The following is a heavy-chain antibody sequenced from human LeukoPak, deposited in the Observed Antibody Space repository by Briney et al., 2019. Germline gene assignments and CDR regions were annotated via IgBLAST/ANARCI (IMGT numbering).Heavy chain of an antibody. V-gene: IGHV4-31*03. Sequence: PSETLSLTCTVSGGSISGGGYHWSWIRQHPGKGLEWIGYIYYSGSTYYNPSLKSRVTISVDTSKNQFSLRLSSVTAADTAVYYCASWWATANGGYFDYWGQGTLVTVSS. CDR1: GGSISGGGYH. CDR3: ASWWATANGGYFDY. D-gene: IGHD2-8*02. CDR2: IYYSGST. J-gene: IGHJ4*02.